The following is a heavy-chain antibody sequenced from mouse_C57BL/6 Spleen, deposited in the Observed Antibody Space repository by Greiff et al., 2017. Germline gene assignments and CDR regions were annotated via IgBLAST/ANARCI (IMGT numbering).Heavy chain of an antibody. D-gene: IGHD1-2*01. CDR2: LDPSDSYT. V-gene: IGHV1-69*01. J-gene: IGHJ3*01. CDR1: GYTFTSYW. CDR3: AREGDGPRRFAY. Sequence: VQLQQPGAELVMPGASVKLSCKASGYTFTSYWMHWVKQRPGQGLEWIGELDPSDSYTNYNQKFKGKSTLTVDKSSSTAYMQLSSLTSEDSAVYYCAREGDGPRRFAYWGQGTLVTVSA.